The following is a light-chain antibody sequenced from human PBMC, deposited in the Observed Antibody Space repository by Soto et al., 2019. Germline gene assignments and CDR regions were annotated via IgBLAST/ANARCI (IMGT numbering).Light chain of an antibody. CDR2: SVT. J-gene: IGLJ3*02. Sequence: QSALAQPPSASGSPGQSVTISCTGFGSDIGAYNFVSRYQQHPGKATQLMIFSVTERPSGVPDRSSGSKSGNTASLTVSGLQAEDEAVYYGYAYAGRNMWVFGGGTTLTVL. V-gene: IGLV2-8*01. CDR3: YAYAGRNMWV. CDR1: GSDIGAYNF.